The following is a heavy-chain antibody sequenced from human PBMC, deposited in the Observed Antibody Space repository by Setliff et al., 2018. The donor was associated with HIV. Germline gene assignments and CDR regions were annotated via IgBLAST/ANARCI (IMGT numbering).Heavy chain of an antibody. CDR3: TRAEYSYGYDRWDWYFDL. CDR1: GYTFTSYA. CDR2: INSVNGNT. D-gene: IGHD5-18*01. Sequence: ASVKVSCKASGYTFTSYAMHWVRQAPGQRLEWMGWINSVNGNTEYSQKFQGRVTITRDTSASTAYMELSSLRSEDTAVYYCTRAEYSYGYDRWDWYFDLWGRGTLVTVSS. V-gene: IGHV1-3*01. J-gene: IGHJ2*01.